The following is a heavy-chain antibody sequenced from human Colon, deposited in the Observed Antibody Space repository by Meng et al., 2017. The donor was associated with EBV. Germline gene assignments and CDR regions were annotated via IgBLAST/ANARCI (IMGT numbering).Heavy chain of an antibody. CDR2: IYYSGST. J-gene: IGHJ4*02. CDR3: ARTRHYYESNTFNSNFYFDY. CDR1: GYSISSSNW. Sequence: QVPLEESGPGLVKPSATLSLTCAVSGYSISSSNWWGWIRQPPGKGLEWIGYIYYSGSTYYNPSLKSRVTMSVDTSKNQFSLKLSSVTAVDTAVYYCARTRHYYESNTFNSNFYFDYWGQGTLVTVSS. V-gene: IGHV4-28*01. D-gene: IGHD3-22*01.